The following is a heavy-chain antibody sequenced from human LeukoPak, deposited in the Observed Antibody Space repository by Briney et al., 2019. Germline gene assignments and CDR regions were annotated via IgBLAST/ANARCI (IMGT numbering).Heavy chain of an antibody. J-gene: IGHJ5*02. Sequence: GGSLRLSCAASGFTFSSYSMNWVRQAPGKGLEWVSYISSSSSTIYYADSVKGRFTISRDNSKNTLYLQMNSLRAEDTAVYYCARGTEVDDWFDPWGQGTLVTVSS. CDR1: GFTFSSYS. V-gene: IGHV3-48*01. D-gene: IGHD1-1*01. CDR2: ISSSSSTI. CDR3: ARGTEVDDWFDP.